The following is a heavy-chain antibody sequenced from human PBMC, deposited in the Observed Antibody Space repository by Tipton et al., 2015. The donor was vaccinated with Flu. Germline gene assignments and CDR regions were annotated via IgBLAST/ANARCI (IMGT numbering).Heavy chain of an antibody. V-gene: IGHV4-38-2*02. CDR1: GYSISSGYY. CDR3: ARVGRGGIVYYFDY. CDR2: IYHNGST. J-gene: IGHJ4*02. Sequence: TLSLTCTVSGYSISSGYYWGWIRQPPGKGLEWIGSIYHNGSTYYNPSLKSRVTISVDTSKNQFSLKLSSVTAADTAVYYCARVGRGGIVYYFDYWGQGTLVTVSS. D-gene: IGHD2-15*01.